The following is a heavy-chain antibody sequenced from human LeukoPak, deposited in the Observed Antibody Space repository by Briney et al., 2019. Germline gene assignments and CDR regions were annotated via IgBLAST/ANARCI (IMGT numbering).Heavy chain of an antibody. D-gene: IGHD1-1*01. CDR1: GFTFSSYG. CDR2: IRYDGSNK. V-gene: IGHV3-30*02. Sequence: GSLRLSCAASGFTFSSYGMPWVRPAPGKGLEWVAFIRYDGSNKYYADSVKGRFTISRDNSKNTLYLQMNSLTGEDTAIYYCAKATGNLGNWGQGTLVTLSS. CDR3: AKATGNLGN. J-gene: IGHJ4*02.